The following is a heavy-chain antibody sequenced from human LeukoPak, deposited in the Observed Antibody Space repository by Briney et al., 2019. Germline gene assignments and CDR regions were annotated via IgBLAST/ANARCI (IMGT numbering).Heavy chain of an antibody. CDR2: ISSSSSTI. Sequence: GGSLRLSCAASGFTFSSYSMNWVRQAQGKGLEWVSYISSSSSTIYYADSVKGRFTISRDNAKNSLYLQMNSLRAEDTAVYYCAREWSYYADYWGQGTLVTVSS. D-gene: IGHD1-26*01. CDR1: GFTFSSYS. CDR3: AREWSYYADY. V-gene: IGHV3-48*01. J-gene: IGHJ4*02.